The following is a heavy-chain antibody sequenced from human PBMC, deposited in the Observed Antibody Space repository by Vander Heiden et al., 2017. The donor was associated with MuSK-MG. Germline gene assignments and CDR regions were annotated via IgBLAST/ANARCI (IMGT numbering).Heavy chain of an antibody. CDR3: STHTQWEIKRDY. J-gene: IGHJ4*02. CDR2: IDPENDKK. D-gene: IGHD1-26*01. Sequence: QTQLAHSGSEVKKPGASVSVSCTVSGYTLADLSIQGGRQVPGNGLEWRGMIDPENDKKLHAQEFQGRLALSVDTGTDTAHMDLSSLTSDDTAVDYCSTHTQWEIKRDYWGQGTLVIVSS. V-gene: IGHV1-24*01. CDR1: GYTLADLS.